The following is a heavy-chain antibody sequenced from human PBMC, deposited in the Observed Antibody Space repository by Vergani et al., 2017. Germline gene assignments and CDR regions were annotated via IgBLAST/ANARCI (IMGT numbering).Heavy chain of an antibody. V-gene: IGHV4-39*01. CDR3: ASGKYYSDSTSHFRGRYFDA. CDR1: GDSIISRSYY. J-gene: IGHJ6*02. Sequence: QMQLQESGPGLVKASETLSLTCTVSGDSIISRSYYWGWIRQPPGKGLEWIGSIYNSGNGDSSSSLKSRVTISADTSKNQFSLRLTSVTAADTAVYYCASGKYYSDSTSHFRGRYFDAWGHGTTVTVSS. D-gene: IGHD1-26*01. CDR2: IYNSGNG.